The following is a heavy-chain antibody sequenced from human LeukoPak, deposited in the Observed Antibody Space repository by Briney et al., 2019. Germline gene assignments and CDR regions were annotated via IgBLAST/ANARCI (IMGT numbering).Heavy chain of an antibody. CDR3: ARGPHIAAAGTGRFWNY. CDR2: ISHSGST. V-gene: IGHV4-34*01. CDR1: GGSFSGYY. J-gene: IGHJ4*02. D-gene: IGHD6-13*01. Sequence: SETLSLTCAVYGGSFSGYYWSWIRQPPGKGLEWIGEISHSGSTNYNPSLKSRVTISVDTSKNQFSLKLRSVTAADTAVYYCARGPHIAAAGTGRFWNYWGQGTLVTVSS.